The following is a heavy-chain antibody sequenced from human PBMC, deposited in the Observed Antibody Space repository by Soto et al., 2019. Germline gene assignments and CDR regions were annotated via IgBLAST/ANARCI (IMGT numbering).Heavy chain of an antibody. CDR2: IYYSGST. CDR1: GGSVSSGSYY. D-gene: IGHD6-19*01. Sequence: PSETLSLTCTVSGGSVSSGSYYWSWIRQPPGKGLEWIGYIYYSGSTNYNPSLKSRVTISVDTSKNQFSLKLSSVTAADTAVYYCARTGQWLVLPDYWGQGTLVTVSS. V-gene: IGHV4-61*01. CDR3: ARTGQWLVLPDY. J-gene: IGHJ4*02.